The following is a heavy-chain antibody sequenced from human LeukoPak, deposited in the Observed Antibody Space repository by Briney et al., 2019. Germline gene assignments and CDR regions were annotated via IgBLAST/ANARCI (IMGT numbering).Heavy chain of an antibody. V-gene: IGHV4-61*01. Sequence: SETLSLTCTVSGYSISSGYYWGWIRQPPGKGLEWIGYIYYSGSTNYNPSLKSRVTISVDTSKNQFSLKLRSVTAADTAVYYCAAGSESYDSRGYSYYFDCWGQGTLVTVSS. CDR2: IYYSGST. J-gene: IGHJ4*02. CDR3: AAGSESYDSRGYSYYFDC. D-gene: IGHD3-22*01. CDR1: GYSISSGYY.